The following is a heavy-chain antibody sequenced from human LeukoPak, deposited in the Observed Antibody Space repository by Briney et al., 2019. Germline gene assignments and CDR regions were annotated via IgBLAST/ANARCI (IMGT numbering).Heavy chain of an antibody. D-gene: IGHD2-15*01. CDR2: LYSGGNT. J-gene: IGHJ1*01. CDR3: ATSYCSGGSCYPQYFQH. Sequence: GGSLRLSCAASGFTVSSNYMSWVRQAPGKGLEWVSLLYSGGNTYFADSAKGRFTISRDNSKNTLYLQMNSLRAEDTAVYYCATSYCSGGSCYPQYFQHWGQGTLVTVSS. CDR1: GFTVSSNY. V-gene: IGHV3-66*02.